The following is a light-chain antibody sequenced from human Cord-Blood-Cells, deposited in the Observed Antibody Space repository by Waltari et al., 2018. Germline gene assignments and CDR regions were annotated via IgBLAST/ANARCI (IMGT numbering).Light chain of an antibody. Sequence: SYELTQPPSVSVSPGQTASITCSGDKLGDKYACWYQQKPGQSPVLVIYQDSKRPSGIPGRFSGSNSGNTATLTISGTQAMDEADYYCQAWDSSTVVFDGGTKLTVL. CDR1: KLGDKY. V-gene: IGLV3-1*01. CDR2: QDS. J-gene: IGLJ2*01. CDR3: QAWDSSTVV.